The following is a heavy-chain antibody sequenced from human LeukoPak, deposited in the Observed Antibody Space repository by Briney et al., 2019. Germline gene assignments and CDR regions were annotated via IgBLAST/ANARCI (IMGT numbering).Heavy chain of an antibody. D-gene: IGHD6-19*01. CDR3: ADSSGWYRGAFDI. CDR2: IYSGGST. V-gene: IGHV3-66*01. Sequence: GGSLRLSCAASGFTISSNYMSWARQAPGKGLEWVSVIYSGGSTYYADSVKGRFTISRDNSKNTLYLQMNSLRAEDTAVYYCADSSGWYRGAFDIWGQGTMVTVSS. CDR1: GFTISSNY. J-gene: IGHJ3*02.